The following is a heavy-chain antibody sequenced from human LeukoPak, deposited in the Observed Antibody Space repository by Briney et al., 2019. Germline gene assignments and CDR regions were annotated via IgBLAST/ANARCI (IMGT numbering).Heavy chain of an antibody. CDR1: GFPFSSYA. CDR3: AKTHAGNYFDY. J-gene: IGHJ4*02. Sequence: GGSLRLSCAASGFPFSSYAMNWVRQAPGKGLEWVSAISRTGDTTYYADSVKGRFTISRDNSKNTLYLQMNSLRAEDTAVYYCAKTHAGNYFDYWGQGALITVSS. CDR2: ISRTGDTT. V-gene: IGHV3-23*01.